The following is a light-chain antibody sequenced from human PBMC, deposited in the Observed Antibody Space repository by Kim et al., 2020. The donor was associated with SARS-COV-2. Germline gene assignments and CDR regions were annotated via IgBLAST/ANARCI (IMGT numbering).Light chain of an antibody. CDR2: DAS. CDR1: QSVSTD. V-gene: IGKV3-11*01. CDR3: LQRGNWPLT. J-gene: IGKJ4*01. Sequence: LAPGERAPLSCRASQSVSTDLAWYQQTPGQAPRLLIYDASNRATGIPARFSGGGSGTYFTLTISSLEPEDFAIYYCLQRGNWPLTFGGGTKVDIK.